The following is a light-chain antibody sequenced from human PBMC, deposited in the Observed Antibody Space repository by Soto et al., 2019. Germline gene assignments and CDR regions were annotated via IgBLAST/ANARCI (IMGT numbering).Light chain of an antibody. J-gene: IGKJ5*01. CDR2: KVS. CDR3: MQGSHSPIT. V-gene: IGKV2-30*02. CDR1: QSLVHRDGNTY. Sequence: DVVVTQSPLSLPVALGQSSSISCRSSQSLVHRDGNTYLSWFRQRPGQSPRRLIYKVSNRDSGVPDRFSGSGSGTDFTLKISRVEAEDVGVYYCMQGSHSPITFGQGTRLEI.